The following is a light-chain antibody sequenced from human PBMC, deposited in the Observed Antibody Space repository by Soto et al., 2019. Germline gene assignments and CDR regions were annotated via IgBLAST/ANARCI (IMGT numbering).Light chain of an antibody. V-gene: IGKV3-11*01. J-gene: IGKJ4*01. CDR2: DVS. CDR3: QQRINWPLT. CDR1: QSVTTF. Sequence: EILLTQSPATLSLSPRERATLSCRASQSVTTFLAWYQQIPGQSPRLLVYDVSKRATGIPARFSGSGSGTDFTLTISSLEPEDFAVYYCQQRINWPLTFGGGTKVEIK.